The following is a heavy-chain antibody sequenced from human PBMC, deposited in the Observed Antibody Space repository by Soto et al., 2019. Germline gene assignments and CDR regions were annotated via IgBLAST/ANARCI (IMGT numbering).Heavy chain of an antibody. CDR3: ARTTAVPNTLRSRYFFDY. Sequence: SETLSLTCSVSGGSVSNKTYYWSWIRQPPGKRLEWIGYVYYSGPTNYNPSLKSRVTISVDLSKNQFSLRLSSVTTADTALYYCARTTAVPNTLRSRYFFDYWGQGTLVTVSS. CDR1: GGSVSNKTYY. CDR2: VYYSGPT. D-gene: IGHD4-17*01. V-gene: IGHV4-61*01. J-gene: IGHJ4*02.